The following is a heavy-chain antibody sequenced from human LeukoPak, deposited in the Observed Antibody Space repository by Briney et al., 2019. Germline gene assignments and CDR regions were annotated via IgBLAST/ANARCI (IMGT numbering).Heavy chain of an antibody. D-gene: IGHD2-2*02. CDR2: ISSSSSYI. J-gene: IGHJ3*02. CDR1: GFTFSSYS. Sequence: GGSLRLSCAASGFTFSSYSMNWVRQAPGKGLEWVSSISSSSSYIYYADSVKGRFTISRDNSKNTLYLQMNSLRAEDTAVYYCAGGDQLLYYDAFDIWGQGTMVTVSS. CDR3: AGGDQLLYYDAFDI. V-gene: IGHV3-21*04.